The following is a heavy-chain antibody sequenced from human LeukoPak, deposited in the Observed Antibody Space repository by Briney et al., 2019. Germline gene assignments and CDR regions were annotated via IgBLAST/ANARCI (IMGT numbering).Heavy chain of an antibody. CDR1: GGSISSGAYY. J-gene: IGHJ4*02. Sequence: TLSLTCTVSGGSISSGAYYWSWVRQLPEKGLDWIGYIGYTGDTYYNLSLRSRVTISIDTSKTQFSLRLSSLTAADTAVYYCARVAAATTNPRFDFWGQGTLVTVSS. CDR2: IGYTGDT. CDR3: ARVAAATTNPRFDF. V-gene: IGHV4-31*03. D-gene: IGHD1-1*01.